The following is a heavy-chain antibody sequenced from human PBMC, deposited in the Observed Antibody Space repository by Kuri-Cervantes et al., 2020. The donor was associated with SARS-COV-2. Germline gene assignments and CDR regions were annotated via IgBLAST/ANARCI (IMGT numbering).Heavy chain of an antibody. Sequence: GESLKISCEGTGLPLSLFAMSWVRQVPGRGLQGVSAVRGDGGSTYYADSVKGRFTLSRDNSKNTLYLQMNSLRAEDTAVYYCAKDNTNWGQGTLVTVSS. J-gene: IGHJ4*02. CDR1: GLPLSLFA. CDR2: VRGDGGST. CDR3: AKDNTN. V-gene: IGHV3-23*01.